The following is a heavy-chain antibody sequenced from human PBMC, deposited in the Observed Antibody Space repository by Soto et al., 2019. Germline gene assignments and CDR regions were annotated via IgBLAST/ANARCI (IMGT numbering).Heavy chain of an antibody. CDR3: ARDGHYYDSSGYYHNWFDP. V-gene: IGHV4-59*01. J-gene: IGHJ5*02. CDR1: GGSISSYY. D-gene: IGHD3-22*01. CDR2: IYYSGST. Sequence: PSETLSLTCTVSGGSISSYYWSWIRQPPGKGLERIGYIYYSGSTNYNPSLKSRVTVSVDTSKNQFSLKLSSVTAADTAVYYCARDGHYYDSSGYYHNWFDPWGQGTLVTVSS.